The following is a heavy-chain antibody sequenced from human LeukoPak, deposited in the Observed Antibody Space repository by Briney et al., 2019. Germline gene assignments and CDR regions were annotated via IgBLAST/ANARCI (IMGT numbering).Heavy chain of an antibody. CDR2: ISGSGGST. J-gene: IGHJ4*02. V-gene: IGHV3-23*01. CDR3: AKDPGTVTDYYLDY. D-gene: IGHD4-17*01. CDR1: GFTFSSYA. Sequence: QSGGSLRLSCAASGFTFSSYAMSWVRQAPGKGLEWVSAISGSGGSTYYADSVKGRFTISRDNSKNTLYLQMNSLRAEDTAVYYGAKDPGTVTDYYLDYWGQGTLATVSS.